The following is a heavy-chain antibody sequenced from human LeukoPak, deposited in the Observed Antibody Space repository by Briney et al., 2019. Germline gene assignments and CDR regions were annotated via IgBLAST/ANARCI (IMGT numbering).Heavy chain of an antibody. CDR2: ISSSGSTI. CDR1: GFTFSSYS. Sequence: PGGSLRLSCAASGFTFSSYSMNWVRQAPGKGLEWVSYISSSGSTIYYADSVKGRFTISRDNAKNSLYLQMNSLRAEDTAVYYCATSGTYSSSWHGLPLDYWGQGTLVTVSS. CDR3: ATSGTYSSSWHGLPLDY. V-gene: IGHV3-48*04. D-gene: IGHD6-13*01. J-gene: IGHJ4*02.